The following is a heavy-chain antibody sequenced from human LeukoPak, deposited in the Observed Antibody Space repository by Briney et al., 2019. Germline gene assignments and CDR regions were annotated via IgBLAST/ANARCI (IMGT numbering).Heavy chain of an antibody. CDR2: ISGSGGST. J-gene: IGHJ4*02. Sequence: GGSLRLSCAASGFTFSSYAMSWVRQAPGKGLEWVSAISGSGGSTYYADSGKGRFTISRDNSKNTLYLQMNSLRAEDTAVYYCAFQRDGYNYFDYWGQGTLVTVSS. V-gene: IGHV3-23*01. CDR3: AFQRDGYNYFDY. D-gene: IGHD5-24*01. CDR1: GFTFSSYA.